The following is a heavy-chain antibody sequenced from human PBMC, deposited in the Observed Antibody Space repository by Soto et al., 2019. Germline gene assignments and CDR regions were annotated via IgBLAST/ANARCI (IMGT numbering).Heavy chain of an antibody. CDR2: IKQDGSEK. Sequence: GGSLRLSCAAAGLTFSSYWMSWVRQAPGKGLEWVAYIKQDGSEKYYVDSVKGRFTISRDNAKNSLYLQMNSLRVEDTAVYYCARDRDGYSYGHDAFEIWGQGTMVTVSS. CDR1: GLTFSSYW. D-gene: IGHD5-18*01. J-gene: IGHJ3*02. CDR3: ARDRDGYSYGHDAFEI. V-gene: IGHV3-7*01.